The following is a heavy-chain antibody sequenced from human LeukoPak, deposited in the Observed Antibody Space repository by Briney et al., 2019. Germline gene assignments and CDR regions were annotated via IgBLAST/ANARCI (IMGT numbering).Heavy chain of an antibody. J-gene: IGHJ4*02. Sequence: GGSLRLSCAASGFTISSNYMSWIRQAPGKGLEWVSVIYSGGSTYYADSVKGRFTISRDNSKNTLYLQMNSLRAEDTAVYYCARDASGNYLFAYWGQGTLVTVSS. CDR3: ARDASGNYLFAY. CDR2: IYSGGST. V-gene: IGHV3-53*01. D-gene: IGHD1-26*01. CDR1: GFTISSNY.